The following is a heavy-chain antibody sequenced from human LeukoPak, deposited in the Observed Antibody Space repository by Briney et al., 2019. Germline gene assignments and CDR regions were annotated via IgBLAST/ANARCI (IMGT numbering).Heavy chain of an antibody. CDR3: ARVAYTKVFDP. Sequence: ASVKVSCKGSDYTFTNFGVTWVRQAPGQGLEWVGWISGYDGKTRYAQKLQGRVTMTTDISTTTAHMELRSLRSDDTAVYYCARVAYTKVFDPWGQGTLVTVSS. J-gene: IGHJ5*02. V-gene: IGHV1-18*01. CDR1: DYTFTNFG. CDR2: ISGYDGKT. D-gene: IGHD2-21*01.